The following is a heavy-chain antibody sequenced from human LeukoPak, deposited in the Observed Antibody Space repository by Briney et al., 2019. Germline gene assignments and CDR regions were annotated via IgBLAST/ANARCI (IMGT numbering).Heavy chain of an antibody. Sequence: SETLSLTCTVSGGSISSSSYYWGWIRQPPGKGLEWIGSIYYSGSTYYNPSLKSRVTISVDTSKNQFSLKLSSVTAADTAVYYCARLVAAAGPFHVDVWGKGTTVTVSS. CDR3: ARLVAAAGPFHVDV. D-gene: IGHD6-13*01. CDR2: IYYSGST. J-gene: IGHJ6*04. V-gene: IGHV4-39*01. CDR1: GGSISSSSYY.